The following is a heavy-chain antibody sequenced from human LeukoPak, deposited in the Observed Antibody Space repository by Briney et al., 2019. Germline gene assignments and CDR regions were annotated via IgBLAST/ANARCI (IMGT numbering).Heavy chain of an antibody. D-gene: IGHD2-2*01. CDR1: GFTFSSYS. Sequence: PGGSLRLSCAASGFTFSSYSMNWVRQAPGKGLEWVSSISSSSSYIYYADSVKGRFTISRDNAKNSLYLQMNSLRAEDTAVYYCARDVTEYQLLALENWFDPWGQGTLVTVSS. CDR3: ARDVTEYQLLALENWFDP. J-gene: IGHJ5*02. CDR2: ISSSSSYI. V-gene: IGHV3-21*01.